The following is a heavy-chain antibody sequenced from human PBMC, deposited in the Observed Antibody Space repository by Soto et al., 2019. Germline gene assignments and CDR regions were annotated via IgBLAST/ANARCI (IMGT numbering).Heavy chain of an antibody. Sequence: PGELLKISCKGFGYSFTNYWSTWVRQAPGKGLEWMGRIDPTYSYTNFSPSFQGRVTISVDRSTSTAYLHWSSMTASDTAIYFCARHLRSTALTRNAWYDFDYWGQGTLVTVSS. D-gene: IGHD2-15*01. CDR1: GYSFTNYW. J-gene: IGHJ4*02. CDR3: ARHLRSTALTRNAWYDFDY. V-gene: IGHV5-10-1*01. CDR2: IDPTYSYT.